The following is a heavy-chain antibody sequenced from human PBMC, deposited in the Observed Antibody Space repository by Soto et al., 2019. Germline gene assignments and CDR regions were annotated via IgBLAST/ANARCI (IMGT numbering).Heavy chain of an antibody. Sequence: QLQLQESGPGLVKPSETLSLTCTVSGGSISSNSYYWGWIRQPPGKGLEWIGIIYYRGTTYYNPSLKSRVTIPVDTSKNQFSLKLSSVTAADTAVYYCARQSCSDNNCYSRAEYFHHWGQGTRVTVSS. CDR2: IYYRGTT. CDR3: ARQSCSDNNCYSRAEYFHH. V-gene: IGHV4-39*01. J-gene: IGHJ1*01. CDR1: GGSISSNSYY. D-gene: IGHD2-15*01.